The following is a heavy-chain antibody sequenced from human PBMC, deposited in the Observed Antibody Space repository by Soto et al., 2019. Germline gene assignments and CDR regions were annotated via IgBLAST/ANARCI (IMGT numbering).Heavy chain of an antibody. CDR1: GYTFTTYG. D-gene: IGHD6-13*01. J-gene: IGHJ3*02. Sequence: EASVKVSCKASGYTFTTYGISWLRQSPGQGLEWMGWISTYNGNTNYAQKFQSRVTMTTDTPTSTAYMELRSLRSDDTAVYYCARGGSSSWYGAFDIWGQGTMVTVSS. CDR3: ARGGSSSWYGAFDI. CDR2: ISTYNGNT. V-gene: IGHV1-18*04.